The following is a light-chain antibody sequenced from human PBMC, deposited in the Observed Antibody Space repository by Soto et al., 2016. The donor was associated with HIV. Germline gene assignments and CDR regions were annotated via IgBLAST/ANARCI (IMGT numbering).Light chain of an antibody. Sequence: DIQMTQSPSSLSASVGDRVTITCRASQAIANSLAWYQHKPGKAPKLLLYAASRLETGVPSRFSGSGSGTDYSLTISSLQPEDFATYYCHQYYSTFLWTFGQGTKVDIK. CDR2: AAS. J-gene: IGKJ1*01. V-gene: IGKV1-NL1*01. CDR1: QAIANS. CDR3: HQYYSTFLWT.